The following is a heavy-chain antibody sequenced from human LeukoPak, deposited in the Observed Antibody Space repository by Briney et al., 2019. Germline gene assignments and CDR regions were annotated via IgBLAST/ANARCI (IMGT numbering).Heavy chain of an antibody. CDR1: GITFSNYA. J-gene: IGHJ4*02. Sequence: GGSLRLSCVASGITFSNYAVSWVRQAPEKGLDWVSVISGSAHKIRYADSVKGRYTISRDNSENIVYLQMNNLRVEDTAVYYCAGRLTGYSSGYVHWGQGTLVTVSS. V-gene: IGHV3-23*01. CDR3: AGRLTGYSSGYVH. D-gene: IGHD5-18*01. CDR2: ISGSAHKI.